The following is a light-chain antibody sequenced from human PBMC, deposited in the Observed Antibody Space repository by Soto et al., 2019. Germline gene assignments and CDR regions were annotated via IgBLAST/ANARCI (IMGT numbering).Light chain of an antibody. J-gene: IGKJ1*01. CDR1: QGIGND. V-gene: IGKV1-17*01. CDR3: LQHNSYPRT. Sequence: DIQMTQSPSSLSASVGDRVTITCLASQGIGNDLGWYQQKPGKAPKRLIYLTYSLQTGVPSRFSGSGSGTEFSLTISSLQPEDSATYFCLQHNSYPRTFGQGAKVDIK. CDR2: LTY.